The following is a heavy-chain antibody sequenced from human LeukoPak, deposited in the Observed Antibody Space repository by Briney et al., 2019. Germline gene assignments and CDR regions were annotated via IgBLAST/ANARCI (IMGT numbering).Heavy chain of an antibody. CDR3: ARVGATYGDPLEYDY. J-gene: IGHJ4*02. Sequence: ASVKLSCRASGYGCATYAITWGRHAPGPGIEWKGRISGYNGKTNYAPKLQGRLTMTTDTSTSTAYMELRSLRADDTAMYYCARVGATYGDPLEYDYWGQGTLVTVSS. V-gene: IGHV1-18*01. CDR1: GYGCATYA. D-gene: IGHD1-26*01. CDR2: ISGYNGKT.